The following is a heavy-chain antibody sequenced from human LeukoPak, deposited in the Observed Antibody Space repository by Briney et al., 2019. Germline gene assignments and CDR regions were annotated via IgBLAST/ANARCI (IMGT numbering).Heavy chain of an antibody. CDR1: GFTFSTYP. V-gene: IGHV3-23*01. Sequence: PGGSLRLSCTASGFTFSTYPMYWVRQAPGKGLEWVSAITGNGDATYYADSMKGRFTLSRDNSKDTLYLQMNSLRADDTAVYYCAKGNWRYFDYWGQGTLVTVSS. CDR3: AKGNWRYFDY. CDR2: ITGNGDAT. D-gene: IGHD1-1*01. J-gene: IGHJ4*02.